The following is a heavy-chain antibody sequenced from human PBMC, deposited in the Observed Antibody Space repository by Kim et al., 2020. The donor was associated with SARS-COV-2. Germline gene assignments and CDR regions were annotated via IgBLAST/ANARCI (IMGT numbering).Heavy chain of an antibody. V-gene: IGHV3-23*01. Sequence: GGSLRLSCAASGFVLSTYTMTWFRQAPGKGLEWVSSVSGSGGTTLYADSVKGRFTTSRDNSGNTLFLQMKSLRVEDTALYYCARGAGDYWGRGTLVTVSS. CDR1: GFVLSTYT. D-gene: IGHD6-19*01. CDR2: VSGSGGTT. CDR3: ARGAGDY. J-gene: IGHJ4*02.